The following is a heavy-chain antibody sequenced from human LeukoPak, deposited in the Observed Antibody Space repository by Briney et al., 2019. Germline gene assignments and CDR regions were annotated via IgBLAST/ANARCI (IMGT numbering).Heavy chain of an antibody. CDR3: ARVGSWFGELSGDY. CDR2: IYSGGST. CDR1: GFTVSSNY. Sequence: PGGSLRLSCAASGFTVSSNYMSWVRQAPGKGLEWVSVIYSGGSTYYADSVKGRFTISRDNSKNTLYLQMNSLRAEDTAVYYCARVGSWFGELSGDYWGQGTLVTASS. V-gene: IGHV3-66*01. J-gene: IGHJ4*02. D-gene: IGHD3-10*01.